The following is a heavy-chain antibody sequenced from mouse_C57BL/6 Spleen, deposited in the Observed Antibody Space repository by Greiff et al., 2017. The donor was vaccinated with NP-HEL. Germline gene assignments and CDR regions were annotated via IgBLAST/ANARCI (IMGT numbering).Heavy chain of an antibody. J-gene: IGHJ4*01. Sequence: EVQLVESEGGLVQPGSSMKLSCTASGFTFSDYYMAWVRQVPEKGLEWVANINYDGSSTYYLDSLKSRFIISRDNAKNILYLQMSSLKSEDTATYYCARSLDYEHYYAMDYWGQGTSVTVSS. CDR1: GFTFSDYY. CDR2: INYDGSST. CDR3: ARSLDYEHYYAMDY. V-gene: IGHV5-16*01. D-gene: IGHD2-4*01.